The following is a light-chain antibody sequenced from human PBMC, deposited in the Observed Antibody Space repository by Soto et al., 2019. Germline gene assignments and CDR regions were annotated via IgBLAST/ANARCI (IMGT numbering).Light chain of an antibody. CDR2: AAS. Sequence: DIQMTQSPSSLSASVGDRVTITCRASESISRHLNWYQQKPGKAPNLLIYAASTLQNGVASRFSGSGSGTDFTLTISSLQPEDLATYYYQQSYSTLSISFGQGTRLEIK. CDR1: ESISRH. V-gene: IGKV1-39*01. J-gene: IGKJ5*01. CDR3: QQSYSTLSIS.